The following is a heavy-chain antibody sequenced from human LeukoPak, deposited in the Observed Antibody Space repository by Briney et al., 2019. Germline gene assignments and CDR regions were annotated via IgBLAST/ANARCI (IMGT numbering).Heavy chain of an antibody. CDR1: GGSISSYY. D-gene: IGHD1-1*01. CDR2: IYTSGST. CDR3: ARGAIQLEPSGMDV. V-gene: IGHV4-4*07. J-gene: IGHJ6*02. Sequence: SETLSLTRTVSGGSISSYYWSWIRQPAGKGLEWIGRIYTSGSTNYNPSLKSRVTMSVDTSKNQFSLRLSSVTAADTAVYYCARGAIQLEPSGMDVWGQGTTVTVSS.